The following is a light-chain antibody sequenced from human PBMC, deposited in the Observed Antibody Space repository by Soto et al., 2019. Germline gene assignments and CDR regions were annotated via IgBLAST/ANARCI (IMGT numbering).Light chain of an antibody. CDR2: DVF. V-gene: IGKV3-11*01. Sequence: EIVLTQSPATLSLSPGERATLSCRASQSVDNYLAWYQQKPGQAPRLLIYDVFNRATGIPARFSGSGSGTDFTLTISSLEPEDFAVYYCQHRSNWPRTFGQGTKLEIK. CDR3: QHRSNWPRT. J-gene: IGKJ2*01. CDR1: QSVDNY.